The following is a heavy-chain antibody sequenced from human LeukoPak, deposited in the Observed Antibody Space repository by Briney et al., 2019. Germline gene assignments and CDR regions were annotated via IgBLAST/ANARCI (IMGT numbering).Heavy chain of an antibody. CDR1: GDSISSGGYY. CDR3: ARVTYWYFDL. J-gene: IGHJ2*01. CDR2: INHSGST. Sequence: SETLSLTCTVSGDSISSGGYYWSWIRQPPGKGLEWIGEINHSGSTNYNPSLKSRVTISVDTSKNQFSLKLSSVTAADTAVYYCARVTYWYFDLWGRGTLVTVSS. V-gene: IGHV4-34*01.